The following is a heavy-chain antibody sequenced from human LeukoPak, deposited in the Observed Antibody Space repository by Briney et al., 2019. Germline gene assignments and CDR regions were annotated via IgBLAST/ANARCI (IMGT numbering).Heavy chain of an antibody. CDR2: ISTYNGDT. Sequence: VASVKVSCKASGYIFTSYGITWVRQAPGQGLEWMGWISTYNGDTNYAQNLQGRVTMTTDTSTSTAYMDPRSLRSDDTAVYYCARDTGSSPGDYWGQGTLVTVSS. CDR3: ARDTGSSPGDY. V-gene: IGHV1-18*01. D-gene: IGHD1-26*01. J-gene: IGHJ4*02. CDR1: GYIFTSYG.